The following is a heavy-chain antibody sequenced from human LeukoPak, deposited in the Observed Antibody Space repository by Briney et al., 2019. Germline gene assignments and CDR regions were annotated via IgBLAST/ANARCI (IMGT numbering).Heavy chain of an antibody. CDR1: GFTFSSYG. CDR2: IRYDGSNK. V-gene: IGHV3-30*02. D-gene: IGHD3-22*01. Sequence: GGSLRLSCAASGFTFSSYGMHWVRQAPGKGLEWVAFIRYDGSNKYYADSVKGRFTISRDNSKNTLYLQMSSLRAEDTAVYYCAKDTPDSSAYYLENWGQGTLVTVSS. CDR3: AKDTPDSSAYYLEN. J-gene: IGHJ4*02.